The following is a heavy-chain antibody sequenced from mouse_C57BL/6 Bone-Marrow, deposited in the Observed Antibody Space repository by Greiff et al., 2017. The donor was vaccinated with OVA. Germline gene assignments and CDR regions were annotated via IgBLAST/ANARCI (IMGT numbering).Heavy chain of an antibody. CDR3: AREGVYYGSSYLFAY. Sequence: LVESGAELARPGASVKLSCKASGYTFTSYGISWVKQRTGQGLEWIGEIYPRSGNTYYNEKFKGKATLTADKSSSTAYMELRSLTSEDSAVYFCAREGVYYGSSYLFAYWGQGTLVTVSA. D-gene: IGHD1-1*01. V-gene: IGHV1-81*01. CDR2: IYPRSGNT. J-gene: IGHJ3*01. CDR1: GYTFTSYG.